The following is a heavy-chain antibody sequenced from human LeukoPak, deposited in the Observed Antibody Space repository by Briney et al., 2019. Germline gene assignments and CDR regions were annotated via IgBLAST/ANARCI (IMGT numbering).Heavy chain of an antibody. D-gene: IGHD2-15*01. Sequence: GGSLRLSCAASGFMFSTYWMTWVRQAPGKGLEWLAIIKQDGSEKYYMGSVEGRFTISRDNAKNSLHLQMNSLRAEDTAVYYCAGGSGFLITSWGQGTLVTVSS. CDR1: GFMFSTYW. CDR2: IKQDGSEK. V-gene: IGHV3-7*01. CDR3: AGGSGFLITS. J-gene: IGHJ5*02.